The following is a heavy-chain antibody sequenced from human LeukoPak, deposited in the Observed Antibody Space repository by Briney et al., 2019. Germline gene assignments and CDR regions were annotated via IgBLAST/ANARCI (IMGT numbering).Heavy chain of an antibody. J-gene: IGHJ5*02. D-gene: IGHD3-10*01. V-gene: IGHV1-8*03. CDR3: ARADYYDSRNSIRTKFDP. Sequence: ASVKVSCKASGYTFTSYDINWARQATGQGLEWMGWMNPNSGNTGYAQKFQGRVTITRNTSISTAYMELSGLRSEDTAVYYCARADYYDSRNSIRTKFDPWGQGTLVTVSS. CDR1: GYTFTSYD. CDR2: MNPNSGNT.